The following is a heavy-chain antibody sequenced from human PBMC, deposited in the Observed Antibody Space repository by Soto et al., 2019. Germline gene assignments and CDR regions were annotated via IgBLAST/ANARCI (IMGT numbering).Heavy chain of an antibody. CDR1: GYTFSRYG. Sequence: QVQLVESGGGVVQPGRTLRLSCAASGYTFSRYGMHWLHQAQGKGLEWVAVISYDGSNKYYADSVKGRFTISRDNSKNTLYLQMNSLRAEDTAVYYCAKLPEDAFDIWGQGTMVTVSS. V-gene: IGHV3-30*18. J-gene: IGHJ3*02. CDR3: AKLPEDAFDI. CDR2: ISYDGSNK.